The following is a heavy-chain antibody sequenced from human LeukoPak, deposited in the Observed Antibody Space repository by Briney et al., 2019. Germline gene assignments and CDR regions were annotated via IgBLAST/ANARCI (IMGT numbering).Heavy chain of an antibody. CDR2: ISGSGGST. CDR3: AKGLYSSGRGYYYYMDV. J-gene: IGHJ6*03. V-gene: IGHV3-23*01. CDR1: GFTFSNYA. D-gene: IGHD6-19*01. Sequence: GGSLGLSCSASGFTFSNYAMTWVRQVPGKGLEWVSSISGSGGSTYYADSVKGRFTISRDNFENTLYVQMNSLRADDTAVYYCAKGLYSSGRGYYYYMDVWGKGTTVAVSS.